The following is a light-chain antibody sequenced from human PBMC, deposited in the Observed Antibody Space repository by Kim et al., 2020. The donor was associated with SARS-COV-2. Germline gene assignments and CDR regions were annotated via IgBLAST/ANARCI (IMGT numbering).Light chain of an antibody. CDR1: QGISSY. CDR2: AAS. Sequence: ASVGDRVTMPCRASQGISSYLAWYQQKPGKVPKLLIYAASTLQSGAPSRFSGSGSGTDFTLTISSLQPEDVATYYCQEYDNAFRTFGPGTKVDIK. J-gene: IGKJ1*01. CDR3: QEYDNAFRT. V-gene: IGKV1-27*01.